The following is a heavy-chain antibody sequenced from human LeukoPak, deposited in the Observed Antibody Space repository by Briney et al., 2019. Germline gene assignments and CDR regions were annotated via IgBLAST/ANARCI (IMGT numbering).Heavy chain of an antibody. J-gene: IGHJ6*02. CDR3: ARVLTVTTWDYYYGMDV. Sequence: SETLSLTCTVSGGSISSYYWSWIRQPPGKGLEWIGYIYYSGSTNYNLSLKSRVTISVDTSKNQFSLKLSSVTAADTAVYYCARVLTVTTWDYYYGMDVWGQGTTVTVSS. CDR2: IYYSGST. V-gene: IGHV4-59*01. D-gene: IGHD4-17*01. CDR1: GGSISSYY.